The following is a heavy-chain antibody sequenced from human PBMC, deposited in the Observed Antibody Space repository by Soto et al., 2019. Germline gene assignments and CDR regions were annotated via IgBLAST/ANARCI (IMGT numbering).Heavy chain of an antibody. CDR1: GFSFSSYA. J-gene: IGHJ4*02. V-gene: IGHV3-23*01. D-gene: IGHD1-1*01. Sequence: EVQLLESGGGLAQPGGALRLYCEASGFSFSSYAMSWVRQAPGKGLEWVSGISGGADSTYYTGSVKGRFTISRDNSKNTLYLQISSLRVEDTAIYYCAQETAGTTWGQGTLVTVSS. CDR2: ISGGADST. CDR3: AQETAGTT.